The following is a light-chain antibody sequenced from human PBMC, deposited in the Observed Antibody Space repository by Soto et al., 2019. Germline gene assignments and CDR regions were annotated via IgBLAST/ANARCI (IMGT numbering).Light chain of an antibody. V-gene: IGLV2-14*01. Sequence: QSVLTQPASVSGSPGQSITISCTGTNNDVGAHNLVSWYQHHPGKAPRLMISEVSNRPSGVSNRFSASKSGNTASLTISGLQAEDEADYYCSSYTMSTTIIFGGGTKVTVL. CDR3: SSYTMSTTII. CDR2: EVS. J-gene: IGLJ2*01. CDR1: NNDVGAHNL.